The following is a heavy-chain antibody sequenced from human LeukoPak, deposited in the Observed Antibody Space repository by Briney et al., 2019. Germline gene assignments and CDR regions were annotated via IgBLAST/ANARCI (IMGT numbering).Heavy chain of an antibody. Sequence: GGSLRLSCAASGFTFSSYSMNWVRQAPGKGLEWVSSISSSSSYIYYADSVKGRFTISRDNAKDSLYLQMNSLRAEDTAVYYCAREDSEAFDIWGQGTMVTVSS. V-gene: IGHV3-21*01. CDR3: AREDSEAFDI. CDR1: GFTFSSYS. CDR2: ISSSSSYI. J-gene: IGHJ3*02. D-gene: IGHD2-15*01.